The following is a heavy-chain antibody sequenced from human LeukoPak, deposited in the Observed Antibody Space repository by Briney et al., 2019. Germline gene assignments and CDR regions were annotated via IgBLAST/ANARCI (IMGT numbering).Heavy chain of an antibody. J-gene: IGHJ4*02. D-gene: IGHD5-18*01. V-gene: IGHV3-21*01. CDR2: SSSRRSDI. CDR3: ARGDETAILDY. Sequence: GGSLRLSCAASGFTFSAYSMNWVRQAPGKGLEWVSSSSSRRSDIYYADSVKGRSTISRDNAKRSLYLQMNSLRAEDTAVYYCARGDETAILDYWGQGTLVTVSS. CDR1: GFTFSAYS.